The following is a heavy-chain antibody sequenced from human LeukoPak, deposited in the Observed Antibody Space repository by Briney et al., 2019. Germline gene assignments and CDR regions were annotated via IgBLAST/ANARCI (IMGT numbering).Heavy chain of an antibody. J-gene: IGHJ4*02. Sequence: ASVKVSCKASGYTFTSYGISWVRQAPGQGLEWMGWISAYNGNTNYALKLQGRVTMTTDTSTSTAYMELRSLRSDDTAVYYCARDRDVGMVREPYYFDYWGQGTLVTVSS. D-gene: IGHD3-10*01. CDR3: ARDRDVGMVREPYYFDY. V-gene: IGHV1-18*01. CDR2: ISAYNGNT. CDR1: GYTFTSYG.